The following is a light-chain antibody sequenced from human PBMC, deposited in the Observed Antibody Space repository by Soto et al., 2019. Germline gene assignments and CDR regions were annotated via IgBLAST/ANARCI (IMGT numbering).Light chain of an antibody. Sequence: EIVMTQSPATLSVSPGERATLSCGASQSVSSNLAWYQQKPGQAPRLLIYGAYTRATGVPARFSGSGSGTEFTPTISSQQSEDLASYYCLQYNDFWTFGQGTKVEIK. V-gene: IGKV3-15*01. CDR3: LQYNDFWT. CDR1: QSVSSN. J-gene: IGKJ1*01. CDR2: GAY.